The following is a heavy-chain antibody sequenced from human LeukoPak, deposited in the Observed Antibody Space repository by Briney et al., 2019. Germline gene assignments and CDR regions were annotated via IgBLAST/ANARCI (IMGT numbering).Heavy chain of an antibody. V-gene: IGHV1-8*03. D-gene: IGHD1-7*01. CDR2: MNPNSGST. Sequence: ASVKVSCKASGYTFTGYYIHWVRQASGHGLERMGWMNPNSGSTGYAQKFQGRVTITRNTSISTAYMELSSLRSEDTAVYYCARAPSWNYNRYYYYYVDVWGRGTAVTVSS. CDR1: GYTFTGYY. CDR3: ARAPSWNYNRYYYYYVDV. J-gene: IGHJ6*03.